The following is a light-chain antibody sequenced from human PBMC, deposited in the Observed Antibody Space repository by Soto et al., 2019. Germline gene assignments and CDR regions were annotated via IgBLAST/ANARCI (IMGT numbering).Light chain of an antibody. CDR3: TSYTSVTIVV. CDR1: NSDIGGYNS. J-gene: IGLJ2*01. CDR2: GVT. Sequence: QSALTQPASVSGSPGQSITISCTGSNSDIGGYNSVSWYQQHPCKAPKLLIFGVTNRPSGVSDRFSGSKSGNTASLTISALQAEDEADYYCTSYTSVTIVVFGGGTKLTVL. V-gene: IGLV2-14*01.